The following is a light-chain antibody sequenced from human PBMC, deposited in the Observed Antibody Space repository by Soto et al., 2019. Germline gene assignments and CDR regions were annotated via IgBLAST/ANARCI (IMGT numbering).Light chain of an antibody. V-gene: IGKV3-20*01. CDR1: QSVNDDK. J-gene: IGKJ1*01. Sequence: EIVLTQSPGTLSLSPGERATLSCRASQSVNDDKLAWHQQKPGQAPRLLIYGASRRATGIPERFSGSGSGTDFTLTISRLEPEDFGVYYCQQHANTPWTFCQGTKVEIK. CDR2: GAS. CDR3: QQHANTPWT.